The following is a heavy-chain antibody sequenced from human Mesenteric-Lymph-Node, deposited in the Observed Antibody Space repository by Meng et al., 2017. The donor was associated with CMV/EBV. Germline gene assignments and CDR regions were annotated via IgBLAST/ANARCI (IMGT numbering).Heavy chain of an antibody. Sequence: SETLSLTCTVSGGSFSNTDYYWGWIRQPPGKALEWIGNIGYSGSTYYNPSLKSRVTISVDTSKNQFSLKLSSVTAADTAVYYCAGFRGGKPFDYWGQGTLVTVSS. CDR2: IGYSGST. D-gene: IGHD2-15*01. J-gene: IGHJ4*02. V-gene: IGHV4-39*07. CDR1: GGSFSNTDYY. CDR3: AGFRGGKPFDY.